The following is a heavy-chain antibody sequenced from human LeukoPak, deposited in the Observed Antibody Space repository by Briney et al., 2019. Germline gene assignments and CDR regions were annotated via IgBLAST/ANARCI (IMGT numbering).Heavy chain of an antibody. V-gene: IGHV4-59*01. CDR1: GGSISSYY. CDR3: ARTRLDNWFDP. Sequence: SETLSLTCTVSGGSISSYYWSWIRQPPGKGLEWIGYIYYSGSTNYNPSLKSRVTISVDTAKNQFSLKLSSVTAADTAVYYCARTRLDNWFDPWGQGTLVTVSS. D-gene: IGHD6-19*01. CDR2: IYYSGST. J-gene: IGHJ5*02.